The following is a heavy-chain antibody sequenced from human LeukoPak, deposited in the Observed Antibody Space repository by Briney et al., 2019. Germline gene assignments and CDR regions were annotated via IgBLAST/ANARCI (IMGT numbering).Heavy chain of an antibody. CDR2: IFSNGDT. J-gene: IGHJ6*03. D-gene: IGHD3-10*01. Sequence: PSETLSLTCTVSGGSISSINYSWDWIRQPPGKGLEWIGTIFSNGDTYYNPSLKSRVTMSVDTSENHFSLKVSSVTAADTAVYYCARVFDSGSQAYFYYMDVWGKGTTVTISS. V-gene: IGHV4-39*07. CDR1: GGSISSINYS. CDR3: ARVFDSGSQAYFYYMDV.